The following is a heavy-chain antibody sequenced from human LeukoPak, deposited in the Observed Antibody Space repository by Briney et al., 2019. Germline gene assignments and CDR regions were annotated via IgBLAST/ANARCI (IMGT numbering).Heavy chain of an antibody. CDR2: IYHSGST. Sequence: SETLSLTCAVSGYSISSGYYWGWIRQPPGKGLEWIGSIYHSGSTYYNPSLKSRVTIPVDTSKNQFSLKLSSVTAADTAVYYCARLVMAGLTYFDYWGQGTLVTVSS. CDR1: GYSISSGYY. D-gene: IGHD6-19*01. CDR3: ARLVMAGLTYFDY. J-gene: IGHJ4*02. V-gene: IGHV4-38-2*01.